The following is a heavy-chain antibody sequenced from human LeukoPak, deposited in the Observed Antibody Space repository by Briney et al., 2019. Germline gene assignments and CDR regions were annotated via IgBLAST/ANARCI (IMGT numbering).Heavy chain of an antibody. CDR3: AKVSAVQHFFDY. Sequence: GGSLRLSCTASGFTFSSYGMHWVRQAPGKGLEWVAVISYDGSNKYYADSVKGRFTISRDKSKNTLYLQMNSLRAEDTAVYYCAKVSAVQHFFDYWGQGTLVTVSS. CDR1: GFTFSSYG. V-gene: IGHV3-30*18. D-gene: IGHD2-2*01. J-gene: IGHJ4*02. CDR2: ISYDGSNK.